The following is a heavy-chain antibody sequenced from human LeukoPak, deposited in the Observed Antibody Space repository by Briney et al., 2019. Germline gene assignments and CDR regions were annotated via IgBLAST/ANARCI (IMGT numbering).Heavy chain of an antibody. V-gene: IGHV3-21*01. Sequence: PGGSLRLSCAASGFSFSHYSMNWVRQAPGKGLEWVSSIGTSSGNTNYGDSVKGRFTISRDNMKSSVHLQMNSLRAEDTAVYYCARSGWSYYFGLDVWGHGTTVTVSS. J-gene: IGHJ6*02. CDR1: GFSFSHYS. CDR2: IGTSSGNT. CDR3: ARSGWSYYFGLDV. D-gene: IGHD6-19*01.